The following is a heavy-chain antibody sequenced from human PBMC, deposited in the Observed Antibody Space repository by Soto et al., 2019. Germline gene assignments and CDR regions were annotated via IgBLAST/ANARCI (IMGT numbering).Heavy chain of an antibody. CDR3: GRDCYYAGSMDA. CDR1: GYSFTSYW. Sequence: GESLKISCKGAGYSFTSYWIGWVRQMPGKGLEGMGIIYPGDSDTRYSPSFQGQVTISADKSISTAYLQWSSLKASDTALCYCGRDCYYAGSMDAWGKGTTITV. J-gene: IGHJ6*03. CDR2: IYPGDSDT. V-gene: IGHV5-51*01. D-gene: IGHD2-2*01.